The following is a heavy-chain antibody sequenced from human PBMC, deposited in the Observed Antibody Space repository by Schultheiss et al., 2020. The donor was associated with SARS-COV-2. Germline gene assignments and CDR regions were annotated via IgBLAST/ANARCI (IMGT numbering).Heavy chain of an antibody. CDR1: GGSVSSGDHY. V-gene: IGHV4-30-4*01. Sequence: SQTLSLTCSVSGGSVSSGDHYWSWIRQPPGKGLEWIGEINHSGSTYYNPSLKSRVTISVDTSKNQFSLKLSSVTAADTAVYYCARDLRPLRFHTGGYFDYWGQGTLVTVSS. J-gene: IGHJ4*02. CDR3: ARDLRPLRFHTGGYFDY. CDR2: INHSGST. D-gene: IGHD3-3*01.